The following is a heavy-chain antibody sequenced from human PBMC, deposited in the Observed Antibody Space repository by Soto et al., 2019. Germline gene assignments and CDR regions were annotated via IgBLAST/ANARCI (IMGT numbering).Heavy chain of an antibody. CDR3: ARYGILLDLRGYFEY. Sequence: GASVKVSCKASGGTFSSYAISWVRQAPGQGLEWMGGIIPIFGTANYAQKFQGRVTITADESTSTAYMELSSLRSEDTAVYYCARYGILLDLRGYFEYWGQGTLVTVSS. J-gene: IGHJ4*02. D-gene: IGHD3-10*01. CDR2: IIPIFGTA. CDR1: GGTFSSYA. V-gene: IGHV1-69*13.